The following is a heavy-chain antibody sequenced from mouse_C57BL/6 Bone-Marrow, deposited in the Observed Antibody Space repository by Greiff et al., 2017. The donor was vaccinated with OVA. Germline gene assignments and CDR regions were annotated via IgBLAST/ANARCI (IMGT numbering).Heavy chain of an antibody. CDR3: ARGYSNYYAMDY. D-gene: IGHD2-5*01. Sequence: VQLQQSGAELVRPGASVTLSCKASGYTFTDYEMHWVKQTPVHGLEWIGAIVPETGGTASNQKLKGKAILTADKSSSTAYIELRSLTSENSAVYYSARGYSNYYAMDYWGRGTSVTVSA. J-gene: IGHJ4*01. CDR1: GYTFTDYE. CDR2: IVPETGGT. V-gene: IGHV1-15*01.